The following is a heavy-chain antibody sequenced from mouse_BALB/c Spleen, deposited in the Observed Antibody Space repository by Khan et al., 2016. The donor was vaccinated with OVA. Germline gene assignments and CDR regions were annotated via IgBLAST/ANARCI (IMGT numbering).Heavy chain of an antibody. J-gene: IGHJ2*01. V-gene: IGHV1S136*01. CDR1: GYTFTSYV. Sequence: QAGPEVVKPGASVKISCKASGYTFTSYVMHWVKQKPGQGLVWIGYIYPFNDVTKYNEKFNGKVTLTADKSSSTAYMQFSSLKSEDSAVFFCERGETLYYLKYWGQGTTLTVSS. CDR2: IYPFNDVT. CDR3: ERGETLYYLKY.